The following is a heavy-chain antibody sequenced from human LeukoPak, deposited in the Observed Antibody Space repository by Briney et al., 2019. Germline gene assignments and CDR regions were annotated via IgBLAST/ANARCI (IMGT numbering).Heavy chain of an antibody. CDR3: AQGYSSGWFPN. CDR2: INLNGDTK. Sequence: GSLRLSCAVSGFSVSSYGMSWVRQAPGKGLEWISAINLNGDTKYYADSVKGRFTISRDHSENTLYLQMNSLRTEDTAVYYCAQGYSSGWFPNWGQGSLVSVSS. CDR1: GFSVSSYG. V-gene: IGHV3-23*01. J-gene: IGHJ4*02. D-gene: IGHD6-19*01.